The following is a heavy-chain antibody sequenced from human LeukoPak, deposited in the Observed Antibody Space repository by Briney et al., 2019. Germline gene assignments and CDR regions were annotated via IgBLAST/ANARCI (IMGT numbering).Heavy chain of an antibody. D-gene: IGHD3-9*01. V-gene: IGHV3-21*01. CDR2: ISSSSSYI. CDR1: GFTFSSYS. Sequence: SGGSLRLSCAASGFTFSSYSMNWVRQAPGKGLEWVSSISSSSSYIYYADSVKGRFTISRDNAKNSLYLQMNSLRAEDTAVHYCARGGDGGDYDILTGYYVDVWGKGTTVTVSS. CDR3: ARGGDGGDYDILTGYYVDV. J-gene: IGHJ6*03.